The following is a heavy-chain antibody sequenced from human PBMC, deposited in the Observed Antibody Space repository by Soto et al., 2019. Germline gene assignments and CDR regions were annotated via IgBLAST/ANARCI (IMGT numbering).Heavy chain of an antibody. CDR1: GGSIRSYY. V-gene: IGHV4-4*07. CDR3: AREGASGFGMDV. J-gene: IGHJ6*02. CDR2: IYTSGST. Sequence: SETLSLTSNVSGGSIRSYYWSWVRQPAGKPLEWIGRIYTSGSTNSNPSLKSRVSMSVDTSKNQFSLEVTSVTAADTAVYYCAREGASGFGMDVWGQGTTVTVSS. D-gene: IGHD1-26*01.